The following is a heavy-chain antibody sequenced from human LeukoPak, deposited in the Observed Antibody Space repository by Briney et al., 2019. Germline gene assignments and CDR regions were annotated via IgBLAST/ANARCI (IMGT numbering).Heavy chain of an antibody. V-gene: IGHV1-2*02. CDR1: GYTFTGYY. J-gene: IGHJ4*02. CDR2: INPNSGGT. Sequence: ASVKVSCKASGYTFTGYYMHWVRQAPGQGLEWMGWINPNSGGTNYAQKFQGRVTMTRDTSISTAYMELSRLRSDDTAVYYCESLPRGIVVAPFDYWGQGTLVTVSS. D-gene: IGHD3-22*01. CDR3: ESLPRGIVVAPFDY.